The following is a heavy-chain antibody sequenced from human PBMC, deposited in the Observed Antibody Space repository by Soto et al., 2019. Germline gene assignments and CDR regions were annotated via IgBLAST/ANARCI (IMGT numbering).Heavy chain of an antibody. V-gene: IGHV4-31*03. CDR2: ISYSGST. D-gene: IGHD3-3*01. CDR1: GGSFSCGGYY. J-gene: IGHJ3*02. CDR3: ARTSIFGVVLNAFDI. Sequence: SETLSLTCTVSGGSFSCGGYYWSWIRQHPGKGLEWMGYISYSGSTKYKPSLQSRITISVETSKNQFSLRLTSVTAADTAIYFCARTSIFGVVLNAFDIWGQGTLVTVSS.